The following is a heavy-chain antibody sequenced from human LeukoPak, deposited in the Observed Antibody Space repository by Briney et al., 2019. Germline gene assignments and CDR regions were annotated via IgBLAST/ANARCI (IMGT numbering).Heavy chain of an antibody. CDR1: GGSISSYY. CDR2: IYTCGST. Sequence: RPSETLSLTCTVSGGSISSYYWSWIRQPAGKGLEWIGRIYTCGSTNYNPSLKSRITMSLDTSKKQFSLRLTSVTAADTAVYYCATSGYSSSWEIDYWGQGTLVTVSS. V-gene: IGHV4-4*07. D-gene: IGHD6-13*01. J-gene: IGHJ4*02. CDR3: ATSGYSSSWEIDY.